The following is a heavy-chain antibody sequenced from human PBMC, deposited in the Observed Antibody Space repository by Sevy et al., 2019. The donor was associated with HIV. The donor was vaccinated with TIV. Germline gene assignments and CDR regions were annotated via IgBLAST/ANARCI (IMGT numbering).Heavy chain of an antibody. Sequence: GGSLRLSCAASGFTFTNYAMNWVRQAPGKGLEWVSTISGSGGSTYYGDSVKGRFTISRDNSKNTLYLQMSSLRAEDTAVYYCAKDRYHGSGYYPEGAFDIWGQGTKVTVSS. CDR3: AKDRYHGSGYYPEGAFDI. CDR2: ISGSGGST. J-gene: IGHJ3*02. V-gene: IGHV3-23*01. CDR1: GFTFTNYA. D-gene: IGHD3-22*01.